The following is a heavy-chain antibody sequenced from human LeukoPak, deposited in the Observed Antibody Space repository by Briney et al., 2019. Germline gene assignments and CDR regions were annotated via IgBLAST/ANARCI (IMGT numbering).Heavy chain of an antibody. Sequence: ASVKVSCKASGYTFTGYYMHWVRQAPGQGLEWMGRINPNSGGTNYAQKFQGRVTMTRDTSISTAYMELSRLRSDDTAVYYRARNRVKIAVSGIGNYFYDYYMYVWGKGTTVTVSS. D-gene: IGHD6-19*01. CDR2: INPNSGGT. CDR3: ARNRVKIAVSGIGNYFYDYYMYV. CDR1: GYTFTGYY. V-gene: IGHV1-2*06. J-gene: IGHJ6*03.